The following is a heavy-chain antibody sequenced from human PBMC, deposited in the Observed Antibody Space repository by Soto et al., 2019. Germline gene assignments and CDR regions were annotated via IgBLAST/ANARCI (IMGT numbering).Heavy chain of an antibody. Sequence: ARSLRRSCAASGFPCISYGMQWVRPAPGEGLKWVAVIWYDGSNKYYADSVKGRFTISRDNSKNTLYLQMNSLRAEDTAVYYCARGGDMTTVTPDWFDPWGQGTLVTVSA. D-gene: IGHD4-4*01. CDR2: IWYDGSNK. CDR1: GFPCISYG. V-gene: IGHV3-33*01. CDR3: ARGGDMTTVTPDWFDP. J-gene: IGHJ5*02.